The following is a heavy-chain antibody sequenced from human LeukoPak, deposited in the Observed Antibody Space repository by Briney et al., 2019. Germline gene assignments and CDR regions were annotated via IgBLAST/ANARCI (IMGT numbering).Heavy chain of an antibody. CDR2: ISAYNGNT. Sequence: ASVKVSCKASGYTFTSYGISWVRQAPGQGLEWMGWISAYNGNTNYAQKLQGRVTMTTDTSTSTAYMELRSLRSDDTAVYYCARDTDILTGYYMLAFDIWGQGTMVTVSS. V-gene: IGHV1-18*01. CDR3: ARDTDILTGYYMLAFDI. CDR1: GYTFTSYG. D-gene: IGHD3-9*01. J-gene: IGHJ3*02.